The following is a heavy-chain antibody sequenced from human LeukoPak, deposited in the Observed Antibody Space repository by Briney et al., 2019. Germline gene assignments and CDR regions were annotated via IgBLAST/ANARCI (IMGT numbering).Heavy chain of an antibody. CDR1: GYHFSTYG. D-gene: IGHD3-10*01. V-gene: IGHV1-18*01. CDR2: INGYNDKT. Sequence: ASVKVSCKASGYHFSTYGISWVRQAPGQGLEWMGRINGYNDKTKYEEKVQGRVTMTEDTSTDTAYMELSSLRSEDTAVYYCATSVSQLLWFGELLSWGQGTLVTVSS. CDR3: ATSVSQLLWFGELLS. J-gene: IGHJ4*02.